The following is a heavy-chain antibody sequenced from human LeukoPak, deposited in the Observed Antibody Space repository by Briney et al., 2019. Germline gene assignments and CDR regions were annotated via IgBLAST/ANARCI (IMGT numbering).Heavy chain of an antibody. D-gene: IGHD3-10*01. CDR3: ARDSTYYYDWGSSGPHYFDY. V-gene: IGHV3-30*01. Sequence: GGSLRLSCAASGFTFSSYAMHWVRQAPGKGLEWVAVISYHGDITYYADSVKGRFTMSRDNSKTTLFLQLNSLRAEDTAVYYCARDSTYYYDWGSSGPHYFDYWGRGTLVTVSS. CDR2: ISYHGDIT. J-gene: IGHJ4*02. CDR1: GFTFSSYA.